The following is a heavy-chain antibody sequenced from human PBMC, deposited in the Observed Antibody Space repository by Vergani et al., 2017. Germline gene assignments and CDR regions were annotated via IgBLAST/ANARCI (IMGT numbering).Heavy chain of an antibody. D-gene: IGHD6-6*01. CDR3: ARAAVIAARGXFDY. CDR1: GFTFSSYW. V-gene: IGHV3-7*03. J-gene: IGHJ4*02. Sequence: EVQLVESGGGLVQPGGSLRLSCAASGFTFSSYWMSWVRQAPGKGLEWVANIKQDGSEKYYVDSVKGRFTISRDNAKNSLYPQMNSLRAEDTAVYYCARAAVIAARGXFDYWGQGTLVTVSS. CDR2: IKQDGSEK.